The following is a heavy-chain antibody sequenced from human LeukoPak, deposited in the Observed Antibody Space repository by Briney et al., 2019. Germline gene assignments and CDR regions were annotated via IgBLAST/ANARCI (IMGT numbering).Heavy chain of an antibody. V-gene: IGHV5-51*01. D-gene: IGHD3-22*01. CDR1: GYSFTSYW. Sequence: GESLKISCKGSGYSFTSYWIGWVRQMPGKGLEWMGIIYPGDSDTRYSPSFQGQVTISADKSISTAYLQWSSLNASDTAMYYCARGGYYDSSGYYKYYFDYWGQGTLVTVSS. J-gene: IGHJ4*02. CDR3: ARGGYYDSSGYYKYYFDY. CDR2: IYPGDSDT.